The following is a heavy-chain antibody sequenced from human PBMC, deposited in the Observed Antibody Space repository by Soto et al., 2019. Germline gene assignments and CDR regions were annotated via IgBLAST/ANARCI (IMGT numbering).Heavy chain of an antibody. V-gene: IGHV3-30*18. Sequence: QVQLVESGGGVVQPGRSLRLSCAASGFTFSSFGMHWVRQAPGKGLEWVAVISFDGSNKYYADSVKGRFTISRDNSKNTLSLQMNSLKAEDTAVYYCAKDTSKYSNNWPAYYGLDVWGQGTKVTVSS. D-gene: IGHD1-1*01. CDR1: GFTFSSFG. CDR2: ISFDGSNK. J-gene: IGHJ6*02. CDR3: AKDTSKYSNNWPAYYGLDV.